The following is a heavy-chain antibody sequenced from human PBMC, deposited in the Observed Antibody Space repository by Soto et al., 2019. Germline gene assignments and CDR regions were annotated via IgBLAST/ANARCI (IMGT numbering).Heavy chain of an antibody. CDR1: GVSISHSSYY. CDR3: ARHGST. J-gene: IGHJ5*02. Sequence: QLQLQASGPGLVKPSETLSLTCTVSGVSISHSSYYWGWIRRPPGKGLEWIGTIYYSGLTYYNPSLKSRVTISVDTSKNQFSLKLTSVTAADTAVYYCARHGSTWGQGTLVTFSS. CDR2: IYYSGLT. V-gene: IGHV4-39*01.